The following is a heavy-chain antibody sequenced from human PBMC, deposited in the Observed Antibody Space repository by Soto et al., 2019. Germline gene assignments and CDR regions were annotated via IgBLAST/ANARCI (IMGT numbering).Heavy chain of an antibody. V-gene: IGHV1-18*01. CDR1: GYTFTSYG. J-gene: IGHJ4*02. Sequence: GASVKVSCKASGYTFTSYGISWVRQAPGQGLEWMGWISAYNGNTNYAQKLQGRVTMTTDTSTSTAYMELRSLRSDDTAVYYCARVHCSSTSCYHFDYWGQGTLVTVSS. D-gene: IGHD2-2*01. CDR3: ARVHCSSTSCYHFDY. CDR2: ISAYNGNT.